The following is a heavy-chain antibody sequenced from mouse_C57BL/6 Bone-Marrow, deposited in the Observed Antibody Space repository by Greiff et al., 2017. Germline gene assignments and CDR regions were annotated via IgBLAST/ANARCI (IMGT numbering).Heavy chain of an antibody. V-gene: IGHV1-55*01. CDR2: LYPGSGST. J-gene: IGHJ2*01. CDR3: TRGAYFDY. Sequence: VQLQQSGAELVMPGASVKLSCKASGYTFTSYWMHWVKQRPGQGLEWIGDLYPGSGSTNYNEKFKSKATLTVDTSSSTAYMQLSSLTSEDSAVYYCTRGAYFDYWGQGTTLTVSS. CDR1: GYTFTSYW.